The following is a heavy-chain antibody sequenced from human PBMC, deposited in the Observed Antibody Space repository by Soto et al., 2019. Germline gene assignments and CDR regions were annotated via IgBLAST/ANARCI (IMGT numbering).Heavy chain of an antibody. V-gene: IGHV4-39*01. Sequence: QLQLQESGPGLVKPSETLSLTCTVSGGSISSSSYYWGWIRQRPGKGLEWIGSFYHSGSTYYNPSLKSRVTVSVDTSKKQISLKLNSVTAADTAGYYCARGRIAAAGDSFDYWGQGTLVTVSS. CDR2: FYHSGST. J-gene: IGHJ4*02. CDR1: GGSISSSSYY. D-gene: IGHD6-13*01. CDR3: ARGRIAAAGDSFDY.